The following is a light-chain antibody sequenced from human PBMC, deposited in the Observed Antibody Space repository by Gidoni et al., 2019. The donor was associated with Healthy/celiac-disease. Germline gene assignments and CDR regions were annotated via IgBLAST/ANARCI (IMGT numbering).Light chain of an antibody. CDR2: GNS. Sequence: QSVLTQPPSVSRAPAQRVTISCTGSSSNIGAVYDVPWYQQLPGTAPKLLSYGNSTRPSGVPDRFSGSKSGTSASLAITGLQAEDEADYYCQSYDSSLSGSVVFGGGTKLTVL. V-gene: IGLV1-40*01. J-gene: IGLJ2*01. CDR1: SSNIGAVYD. CDR3: QSYDSSLSGSVV.